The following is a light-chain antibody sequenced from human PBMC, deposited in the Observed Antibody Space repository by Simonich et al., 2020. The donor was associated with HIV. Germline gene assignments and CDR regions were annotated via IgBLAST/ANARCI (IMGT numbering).Light chain of an antibody. CDR3: QQSFSTPYT. CDR1: QSISSY. CDR2: AAS. Sequence: DIQITQSPSSLSASVGDRVTITCRASQSISSYLNLYQQKPGKAPKLLIYAASTLQSGGPSRFSGSGSGTDCTLTISSLQPEDFATYYCQQSFSTPYTFGQGTKLEIK. J-gene: IGKJ2*01. V-gene: IGKV1-39*01.